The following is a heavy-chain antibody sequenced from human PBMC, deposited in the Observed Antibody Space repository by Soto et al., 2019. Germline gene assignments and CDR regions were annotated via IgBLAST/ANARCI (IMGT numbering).Heavy chain of an antibody. Sequence: APVKVSCKASGYTFTSYYMHWVRQAPGQGLEWMGIINPSGGSTSYAQKFQGRVTMTRDTSTSTVYMELSSLRSEDTAVYYCARGRWERTYLTAEYSQHWGQGTLVTVSS. CDR3: ARGRWERTYLTAEYSQH. CDR2: INPSGGST. CDR1: GYTFTSYY. J-gene: IGHJ1*01. D-gene: IGHD1-26*01. V-gene: IGHV1-46*01.